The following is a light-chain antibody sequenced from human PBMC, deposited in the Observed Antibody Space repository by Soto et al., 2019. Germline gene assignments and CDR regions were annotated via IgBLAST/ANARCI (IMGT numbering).Light chain of an antibody. CDR2: DTT. Sequence: QAVVTQEPSLTVSPGGTVTLTCGSSTGAVTNGHYPYWFQQKPGQAPRTLIYDTTNRHSWTPARFSGSLLGGKAALTLSGAQPEDEAEYYCSSYTDRKNLVFGTGTKVTVL. J-gene: IGLJ1*01. CDR3: SSYTDRKNLV. V-gene: IGLV7-46*01. CDR1: TGAVTNGHY.